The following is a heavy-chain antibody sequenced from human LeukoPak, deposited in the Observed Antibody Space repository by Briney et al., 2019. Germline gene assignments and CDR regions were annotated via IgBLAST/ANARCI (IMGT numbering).Heavy chain of an antibody. CDR1: GGSISTYY. CDR2: IYYSGSA. D-gene: IGHD6-19*01. J-gene: IGHJ4*02. CDR3: ARRTVTNGWFRIDY. V-gene: IGHV4-59*08. Sequence: SETLSLTCTVSGGSISTYYWSWIRQPPGKALEWIGYIYYSGSANYNPSLKSRVTISVDTSKNEFSLKLSSVTAADTALYYCARRTVTNGWFRIDYWGQGSLVIVSS.